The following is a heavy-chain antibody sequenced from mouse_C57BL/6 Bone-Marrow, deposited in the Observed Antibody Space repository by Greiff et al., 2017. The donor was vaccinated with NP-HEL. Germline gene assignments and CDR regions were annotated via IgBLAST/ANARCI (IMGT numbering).Heavy chain of an antibody. D-gene: IGHD1-1*01. J-gene: IGHJ4*01. CDR2: IYPGDGDT. CDR1: GYAFSSSW. Sequence: QVHVKQSGPELVKPGASVKISCKASGYAFSSSWMNWVKQRPGKGLEWIGRIYPGDGDTNYNGKFKGKATLTADKSSSTAYMQLSSLTSEDSAVYFGARGTFYGGAMDYWGQGTSVTVSS. V-gene: IGHV1-82*01. CDR3: ARGTFYGGAMDY.